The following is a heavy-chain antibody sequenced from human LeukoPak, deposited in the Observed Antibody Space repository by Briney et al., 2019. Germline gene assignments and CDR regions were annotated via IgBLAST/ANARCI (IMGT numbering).Heavy chain of an antibody. Sequence: PSETLSLTCTVSGVSISSYYWSWIRQPPGKGLEWIGYIYYSGSSYYNPSLKSRVTMSVDTSENNFSLKLNSVTAADTAVYYCASGGNWNRHDYWGQGTLVTVSS. V-gene: IGHV4-59*01. CDR1: GVSISSYY. J-gene: IGHJ4*02. D-gene: IGHD1-1*01. CDR2: IYYSGSS. CDR3: ASGGNWNRHDY.